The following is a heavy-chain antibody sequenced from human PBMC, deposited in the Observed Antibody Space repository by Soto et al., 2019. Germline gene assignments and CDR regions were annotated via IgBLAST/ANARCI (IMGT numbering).Heavy chain of an antibody. CDR1: GFTFSSDA. CDR2: ISGSGGST. V-gene: IGHV3-23*01. D-gene: IGHD2-15*01. CDR3: AKGAGYCSGGSCYGYYYGMDV. J-gene: IGHJ6*02. Sequence: PGGSLRLSCAASGFTFSSDAMSWVRQAPGKGLEWVSAISGSGGSTYYADSVKGRFTISRDNSKNTLYLQMNSLRAEDTAVYYCAKGAGYCSGGSCYGYYYGMDVWGQGTTVTVSS.